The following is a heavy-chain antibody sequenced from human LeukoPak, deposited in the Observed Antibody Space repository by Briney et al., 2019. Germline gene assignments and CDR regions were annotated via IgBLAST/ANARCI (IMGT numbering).Heavy chain of an antibody. J-gene: IGHJ4*02. CDR3: ARLKIVLLWFGEPRGPFDY. CDR1: GGSFSDYY. CDR2: INHSGST. V-gene: IGHV4-34*01. D-gene: IGHD3-10*01. Sequence: PSETLSLTCAVYGGSFSDYYWSWIRQPPGKGLEWIGEINHSGSTNYNPSLKSRVTISVDTSKNQFSLKLSSVTAADTAVYYCARLKIVLLWFGEPRGPFDYWGQGTLVTVSS.